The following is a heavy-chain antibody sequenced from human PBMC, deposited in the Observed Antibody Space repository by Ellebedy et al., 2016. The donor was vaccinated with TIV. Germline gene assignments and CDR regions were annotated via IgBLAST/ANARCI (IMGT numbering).Heavy chain of an antibody. J-gene: IGHJ4*02. D-gene: IGHD3-10*01. CDR2: IARDGRTT. CDR1: GFIFTSHY. V-gene: IGHV3-74*01. Sequence: GESLKISCRTSGFIFTSHYMNWVRQAPGKGLVWVSRIARDGRTTDHADSVKGRFTISRDNARNALYLQMDSLRAEDTAVYYCVRDSEHYSFDYWGQGTLVTVSS. CDR3: VRDSEHYSFDY.